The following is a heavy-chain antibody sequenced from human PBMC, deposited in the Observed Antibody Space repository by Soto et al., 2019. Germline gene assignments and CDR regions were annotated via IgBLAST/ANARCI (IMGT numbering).Heavy chain of an antibody. CDR3: AKDRGDIVVVPAAWGAFDI. CDR2: LSYEGSNK. D-gene: IGHD2-2*01. J-gene: IGHJ3*02. V-gene: IGHV3-30*18. Sequence: GGSLRLSCAASGFTFSSYGMHWVRQAPGKGLEWVAVLSYEGSNKYYADSVKGRFTISRDNSKNTLYLQMYSLRAEDTAVYYCAKDRGDIVVVPAAWGAFDIWGQGTMVTVSS. CDR1: GFTFSSYG.